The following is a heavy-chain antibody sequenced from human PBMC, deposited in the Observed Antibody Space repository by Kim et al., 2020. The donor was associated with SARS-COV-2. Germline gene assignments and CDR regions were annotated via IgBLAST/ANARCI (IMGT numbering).Heavy chain of an antibody. V-gene: IGHV4-59*13. CDR3: ARESPVYYYGSGSYYLKRGYFDY. CDR2: IYYSGST. D-gene: IGHD3-10*01. CDR1: GGSISSYY. J-gene: IGHJ4*02. Sequence: SETLSLTCTVSGGSISSYYWSWIRQPPGKGLEWIGYIYYSGSTNYNPSLKSRVTISVDTSKNQFSLKLSSVTAADTAVYYCARESPVYYYGSGSYYLKRGYFDYWGQGTLVTVSS.